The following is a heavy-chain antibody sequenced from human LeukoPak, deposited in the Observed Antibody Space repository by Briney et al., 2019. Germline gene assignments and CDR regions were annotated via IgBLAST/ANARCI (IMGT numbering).Heavy chain of an antibody. J-gene: IGHJ4*02. V-gene: IGHV3-21*01. CDR3: ARVGFGYCSSTSCYALDY. CDR2: ISSSSSYI. D-gene: IGHD2-2*03. CDR1: GFTFSSYS. Sequence: PGGSLRLSCAASGFTFSSYSMNWVRQAPGKGLEWVSSISSSSSYIYYADSVKGRFTISRDNAKNSLYLQINSLRAEDTAVYYCARVGFGYCSSTSCYALDYWGQGTLVTVSS.